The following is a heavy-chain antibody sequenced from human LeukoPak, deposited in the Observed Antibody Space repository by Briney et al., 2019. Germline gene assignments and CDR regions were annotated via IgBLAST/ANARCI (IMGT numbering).Heavy chain of an antibody. D-gene: IGHD2-15*01. CDR2: IDDSSST. CDR1: GGTISSTGYY. J-gene: IGHJ3*01. V-gene: IGHV4-39*01. CDR3: AEAVVRYIGIGGRYAFDF. Sequence: SETLSLTCAASGGTISSTGYYWAWLRRPPGKGLELIGNIDDSSSTYHNTAMKRRITMSVDTSRTQFSLKLSSVDAEDTSVYYGAEAVVRYIGIGGRYAFDFFGQGTTVTVS.